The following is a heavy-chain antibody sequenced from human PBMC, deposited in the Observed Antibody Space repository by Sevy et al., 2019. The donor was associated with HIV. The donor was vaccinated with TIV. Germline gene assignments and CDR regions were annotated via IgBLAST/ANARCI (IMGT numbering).Heavy chain of an antibody. CDR3: AGLRGPRYCSSTSCYYDYYGMDV. CDR2: IYPGDSDP. D-gene: IGHD2-2*01. V-gene: IGHV5-51*01. Sequence: GESLKISCKGSGYSFTSYWIGWVRQMPGKGLEWLGIIYPGDSDPRYSPSFQGQVTISADKSISTAYLQGSSLKASDTAMYYCAGLRGPRYCSSTSCYYDYYGMDVWGQGTTVTVSS. J-gene: IGHJ6*02. CDR1: GYSFTSYW.